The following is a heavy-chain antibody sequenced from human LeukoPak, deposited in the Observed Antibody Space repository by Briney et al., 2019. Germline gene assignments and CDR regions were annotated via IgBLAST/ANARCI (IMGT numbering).Heavy chain of an antibody. Sequence: PGGSLRLSCAASGFTFSSYGMSWVRQAPGKGLEWVSAISGSGGSTYYADSVKGRFTISRDNSKNTLYLQMNSLRAEDTAVYYCAKSGQRVGYYDSSGRRFDAFDIWGQGTMVTVSS. CDR1: GFTFSSYG. V-gene: IGHV3-23*01. CDR3: AKSGQRVGYYDSSGRRFDAFDI. CDR2: ISGSGGST. J-gene: IGHJ3*02. D-gene: IGHD3-22*01.